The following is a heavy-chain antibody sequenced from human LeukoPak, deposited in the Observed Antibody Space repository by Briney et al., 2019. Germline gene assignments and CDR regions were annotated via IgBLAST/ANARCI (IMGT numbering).Heavy chain of an antibody. CDR1: GFTFSSYS. CDR3: ATDYGYYFDY. Sequence: GGSLRLSCAASGFTFSSYSMNWVRQAPGQGLEWPSSISSSSTYIYYADSVKGRFTISRDNAKNSLYLQIHSLRAEDTAVYFCATDYGYYFDYWGQGTLVAVSS. D-gene: IGHD4-17*01. V-gene: IGHV3-21*01. J-gene: IGHJ4*02. CDR2: ISSSSTYI.